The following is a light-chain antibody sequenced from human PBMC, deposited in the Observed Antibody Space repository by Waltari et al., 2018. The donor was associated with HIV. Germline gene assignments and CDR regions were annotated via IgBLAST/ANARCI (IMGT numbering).Light chain of an antibody. Sequence: QSALTQPASVSGSPGQSITISCTGTTNDVGRYEYVSWYQQHPGKAPKLLIYDVTYRPSGGSTRFSGSKSGNTASLTVSVRQAEDEADYYCNSYTSTDRWVFGGGTKLTVL. J-gene: IGLJ3*02. CDR2: DVT. CDR1: TNDVGRYEY. CDR3: NSYTSTDRWV. V-gene: IGLV2-14*03.